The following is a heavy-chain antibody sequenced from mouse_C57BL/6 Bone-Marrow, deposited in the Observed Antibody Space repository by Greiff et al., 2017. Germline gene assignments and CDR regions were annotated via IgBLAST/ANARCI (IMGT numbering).Heavy chain of an antibody. D-gene: IGHD1-1*01. J-gene: IGHJ2*01. Sequence: VQLQQSVAELVRPGASVKLSCTASGFNIKNTYMHWVKQRPDQGLEWIGRIDPANGNTKYDPQFQGKATITSDTSSNTAHLQLSSLTSEDTAIYYCAIPSYYYGLVYWGQGTTLTVSS. CDR1: GFNIKNTY. CDR2: IDPANGNT. CDR3: AIPSYYYGLVY. V-gene: IGHV14-3*01.